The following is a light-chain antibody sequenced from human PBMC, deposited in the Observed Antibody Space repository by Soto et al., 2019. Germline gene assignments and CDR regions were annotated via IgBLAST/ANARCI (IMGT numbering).Light chain of an antibody. CDR1: QSVSSN. V-gene: IGKV3-15*01. J-gene: IGKJ1*01. Sequence: EIVMTQSPATLSVSPGERATLSCRASQSVSSNLAWYQQKPGQAPRLLIYGASTRATGIPARFSGSGSGTEFTLTISSLQSEDFADYYCQQYNNWPLTFCLGTEVEIK. CDR3: QQYNNWPLT. CDR2: GAS.